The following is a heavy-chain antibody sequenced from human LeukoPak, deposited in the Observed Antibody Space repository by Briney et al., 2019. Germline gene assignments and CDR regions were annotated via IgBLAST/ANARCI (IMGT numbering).Heavy chain of an antibody. J-gene: IGHJ4*02. CDR2: IYIDGGT. CDR3: ERGHYSNRL. Sequence: GGSLRLSCAASGFTVSSKYMSWVRQAPGKGLEWVSVIYIDGGTYYADSVKGRFTISRDNSKNTLLLQMNSLRAEDTAVYYRERGHYSNRLGGQGTLVTVSS. V-gene: IGHV3-66*01. CDR1: GFTVSSKY. D-gene: IGHD2-2*01.